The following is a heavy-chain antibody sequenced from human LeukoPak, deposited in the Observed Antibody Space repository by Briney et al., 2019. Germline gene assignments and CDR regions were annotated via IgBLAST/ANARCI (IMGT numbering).Heavy chain of an antibody. CDR3: ARHGYYDRSGYYSSFDY. J-gene: IGHJ4*02. D-gene: IGHD3-22*01. Sequence: SETLSLTCAVYGGSFSGYYWSWIRQPPGKGLEWIGSIYYSGSTYYNPSLKSRVTISVDTSKNQFSLKLSSVTATDTAVYYCARHGYYDRSGYYSSFDYWGQGTLVTVSS. CDR2: IYYSGST. CDR1: GGSFSGYY. V-gene: IGHV4-34*01.